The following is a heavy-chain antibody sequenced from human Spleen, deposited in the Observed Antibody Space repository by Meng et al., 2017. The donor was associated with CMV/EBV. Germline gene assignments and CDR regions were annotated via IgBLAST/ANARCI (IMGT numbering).Heavy chain of an antibody. Sequence: GGSLRLSCAASGFTFSSYSMNWVRQAPGKGLEWVSSISSSSSYIYYADSVKGRFTISRDNAKNSLYLQMNSLRAEDTAVYHCARDFPANGFWSGYLKIDRFDYWGQGTLVTVSS. D-gene: IGHD3-3*01. J-gene: IGHJ4*02. CDR1: GFTFSSYS. CDR2: ISSSSSYI. V-gene: IGHV3-21*01. CDR3: ARDFPANGFWSGYLKIDRFDY.